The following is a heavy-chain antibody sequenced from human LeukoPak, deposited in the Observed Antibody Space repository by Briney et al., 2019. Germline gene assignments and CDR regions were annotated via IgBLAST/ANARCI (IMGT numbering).Heavy chain of an antibody. V-gene: IGHV3-64*01. Sequence: GGSLRLSCAASGFTFYTYGMHWVRQAPGKGLQYVSGIGPDGGTTYYAKSVKGRFTISRDNSKNMVYLQMGSLTADDMAVYYCARGAQLTDYWGQGTLVTVSS. J-gene: IGHJ4*02. CDR2: IGPDGGTT. D-gene: IGHD6-13*01. CDR3: ARGAQLTDY. CDR1: GFTFYTYG.